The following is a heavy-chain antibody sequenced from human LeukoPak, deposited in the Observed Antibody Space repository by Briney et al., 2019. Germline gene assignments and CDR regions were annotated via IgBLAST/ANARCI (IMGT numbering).Heavy chain of an antibody. Sequence: GASVKVSCKASGYTFTSYYMHWVRQAPGQGLGWMGVINPSGGSTSYAQKFQGRVTMTRDTSTSTVYMELSSLRSEDTAVYYCARDFEDYGVPHFDYWGQGTLVTVFS. CDR2: INPSGGST. D-gene: IGHD4-17*01. V-gene: IGHV1-46*01. CDR1: GYTFTSYY. J-gene: IGHJ4*02. CDR3: ARDFEDYGVPHFDY.